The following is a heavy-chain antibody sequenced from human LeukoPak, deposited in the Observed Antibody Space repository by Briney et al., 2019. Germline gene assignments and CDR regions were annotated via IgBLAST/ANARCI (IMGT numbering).Heavy chain of an antibody. CDR2: ISAYNGNT. CDR3: ARGGPRDSSGYHHFDY. D-gene: IGHD3-22*01. CDR1: GYTFTSYG. J-gene: IGHJ4*02. Sequence: GASVKVSCKASGYTFTSYGISWVRQAPGQGLEWMGWISAYNGNTNYAQKLQGRVTMTTDTSTSTAYMELRSLRSDDTAVYYCARGGPRDSSGYHHFDYRGQGTLVTVSS. V-gene: IGHV1-18*01.